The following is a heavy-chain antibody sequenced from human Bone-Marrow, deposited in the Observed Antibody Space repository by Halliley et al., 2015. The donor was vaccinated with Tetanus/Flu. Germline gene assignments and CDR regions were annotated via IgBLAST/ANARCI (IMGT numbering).Heavy chain of an antibody. V-gene: IGHV4-34*01. CDR2: INHYGII. D-gene: IGHD1-26*01. CDR1: GASISDDYDDY. J-gene: IGHJ4*02. Sequence: TLSLTCSVYGASISDDYDDYWSWIRQSPGKGLEWIGEINHYGIINYNLPLKSRVTMSVDTSKNQFSLKMSSVTAADTAMYFCATTIVRGGDYWGQGILVTVSS. CDR3: ATTIVRGGDY.